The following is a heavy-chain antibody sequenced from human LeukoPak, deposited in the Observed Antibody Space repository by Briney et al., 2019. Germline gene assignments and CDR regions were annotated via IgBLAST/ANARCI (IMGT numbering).Heavy chain of an antibody. V-gene: IGHV1-58*01. D-gene: IGHD3-3*01. CDR3: AAGSTYYDFWSGYYPPDY. Sequence: GASVKVSCKASGFTFTSSAVQWVRQARGQRLEWIGWIVVGSGNTNYAQKFQERVTITRDMSTSTAYMELSSLRSEDTAVYYCAAGSTYYDFWSGYYPPDYWGQGTLVTVSS. J-gene: IGHJ4*02. CDR1: GFTFTSSA. CDR2: IVVGSGNT.